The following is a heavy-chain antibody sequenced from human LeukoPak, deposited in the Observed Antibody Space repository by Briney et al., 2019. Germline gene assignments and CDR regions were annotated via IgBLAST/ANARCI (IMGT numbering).Heavy chain of an antibody. CDR1: GFPFSDYW. Sequence: GGSLRLSCAASGFPFSDYWMSWVRQPPGKGLEWVANIKQDGSAEYYVGSVKGRFTISRDNAKNSLYLQMNSLAVDDTAVYYCARDRRPSIYGGLDSWGQGSPVTVSS. D-gene: IGHD2-21*01. CDR2: IKQDGSAE. J-gene: IGHJ5*02. V-gene: IGHV3-7*01. CDR3: ARDRRPSIYGGLDS.